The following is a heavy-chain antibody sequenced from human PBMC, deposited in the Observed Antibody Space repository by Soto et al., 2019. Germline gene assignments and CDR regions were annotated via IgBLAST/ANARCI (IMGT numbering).Heavy chain of an antibody. CDR1: GGTFNSYT. CDR3: PRSYGSGRSYGMDV. J-gene: IGHJ6*02. CDR2: IIPILGIA. D-gene: IGHD3-10*01. V-gene: IGHV1-69*02. Sequence: QVQLVQSGAEVKKPGSSVKVSCKASGGTFNSYTISWVRQAPGQGLEWMGRIIPILGIANYAQKFQGRVTITADKSTSTAYMELSSLRSEDTAVYYCPRSYGSGRSYGMDVRGQGTTVTVSS.